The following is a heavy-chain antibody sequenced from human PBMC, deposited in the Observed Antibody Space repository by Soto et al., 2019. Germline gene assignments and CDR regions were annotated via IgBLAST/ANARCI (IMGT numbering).Heavy chain of an antibody. CDR3: ARLYCSSSTCDSWFDP. Sequence: GESLKISCTGFGYTFTTFWISWVRQMPGRGLEWMGRIDPRDSYTNYSPSFQGHVTISGDKSISTVYLQWASLKASDTAMYYCARLYCSSSTCDSWFDPWGQGTLVTVSS. D-gene: IGHD2-2*01. CDR2: IDPRDSYT. V-gene: IGHV5-10-1*01. CDR1: GYTFTTFW. J-gene: IGHJ5*02.